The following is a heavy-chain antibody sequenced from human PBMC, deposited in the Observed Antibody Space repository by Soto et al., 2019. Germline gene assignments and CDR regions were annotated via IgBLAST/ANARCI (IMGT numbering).Heavy chain of an antibody. Sequence: GGSLRLSCAASGFTFSSYAMHWVRQAPGKGLEWVAVISYDGSNKYYADSVKGRFTISRDNSKNTLYLQMNSLRAEDTAVYYCARALGVVTATAIDYWGQGTLVTVSS. V-gene: IGHV3-30-3*01. J-gene: IGHJ4*02. CDR3: ARALGVVTATAIDY. D-gene: IGHD2-21*02. CDR1: GFTFSSYA. CDR2: ISYDGSNK.